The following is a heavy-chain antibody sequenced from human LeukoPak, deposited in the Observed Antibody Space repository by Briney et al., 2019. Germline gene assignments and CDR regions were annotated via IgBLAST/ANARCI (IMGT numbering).Heavy chain of an antibody. J-gene: IGHJ4*02. V-gene: IGHV3-21*01. CDR3: ARDYYDSSGYYLY. CDR1: GFTFSSYT. CDR2: ISSTSTYI. D-gene: IGHD3-22*01. Sequence: GGSLRLSCAASGFTFSSYTMNWVRKAPGKGLEWVSSISSTSTYIYYADSVKGRFTISRDNAKNSLYLQMNSLRAEDTAVYYCARDYYDSSGYYLYWGQGTLVTVSS.